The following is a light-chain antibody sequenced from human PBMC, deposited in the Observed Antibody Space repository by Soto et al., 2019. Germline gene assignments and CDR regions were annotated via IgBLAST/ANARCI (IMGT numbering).Light chain of an antibody. CDR2: NAS. CDR3: QQYGSSPQT. J-gene: IGKJ1*01. CDR1: ENVKFN. V-gene: IGKV3-20*01. Sequence: EIVMTQSPHTLSVSPWERATLSCRASENVKFNLAWYQQRPGQAPRLLFYNASTRATAFPARFSGSGSGTDFTLTISRLEPEDFAVYYCQQYGSSPQTFGQGTKVDIK.